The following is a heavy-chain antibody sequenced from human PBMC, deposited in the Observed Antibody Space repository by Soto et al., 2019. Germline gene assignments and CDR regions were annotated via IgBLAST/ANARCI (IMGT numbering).Heavy chain of an antibody. CDR2: IYWNDDK. CDR3: AHSARSVVGATTYWYFDL. D-gene: IGHD1-26*01. V-gene: IGHV2-5*01. J-gene: IGHJ2*01. Sequence: QITLKESGPTLVKPTQTLTLPCTFSGFSPSNSGVGVGWIRQPPGKALEWLALIYWNDDKRYSPSLKSRLTSTRDTSTNQVVLTMTNLDPVDTGTYCCAHSARSVVGATTYWYFDLWGRGTLVAVSS. CDR1: GFSPSNSGVG.